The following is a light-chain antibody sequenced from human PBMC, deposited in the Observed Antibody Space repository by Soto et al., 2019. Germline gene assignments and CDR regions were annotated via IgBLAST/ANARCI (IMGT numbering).Light chain of an antibody. V-gene: IGKV1-39*01. CDR3: QQSYSTPLT. CDR1: QNINNY. CDR2: AAS. Sequence: DIQMTQSPSSLSASVGDRVTITCQASQNINNYLNWYQQKPGKAPKLLIYAASSLQSGVPSRFSGSGSGTDFTLTISSLQPEDFATYYCQQSYSTPLTFGGGTKVDI. J-gene: IGKJ4*01.